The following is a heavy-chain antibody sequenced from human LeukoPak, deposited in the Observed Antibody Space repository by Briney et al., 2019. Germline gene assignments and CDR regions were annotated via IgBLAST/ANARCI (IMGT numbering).Heavy chain of an antibody. Sequence: GGSLRLSCTASGSTFGDYAMSWVRQAPGKGLEWVGFIRSKAYGGTTEYAASVKGRFTISRDDSKSIAYLQMNSLKTEDTAVYYCTSPPYYYDSSGSLLDYWGQGTLVTVSS. CDR2: IRSKAYGGTT. J-gene: IGHJ4*02. D-gene: IGHD3-22*01. CDR3: TSPPYYYDSSGSLLDY. CDR1: GSTFGDYA. V-gene: IGHV3-49*04.